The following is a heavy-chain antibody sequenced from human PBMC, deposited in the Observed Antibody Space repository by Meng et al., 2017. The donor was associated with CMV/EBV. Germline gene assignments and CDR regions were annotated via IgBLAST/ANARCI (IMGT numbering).Heavy chain of an antibody. CDR3: AKMTYLGFQH. CDR1: GFTFSNAW. CDR2: IYSGGSST. V-gene: IGHV3-23*03. J-gene: IGHJ1*01. Sequence: GESLKISCAASGFTFSNAWMSWVRQAPGKGLEWVSVIYSGGSSTYYADSVKGRFTISRDNSKNTLYLQMNSLRAEDTAVYYCAKMTYLGFQHWGQGTLVTVSS.